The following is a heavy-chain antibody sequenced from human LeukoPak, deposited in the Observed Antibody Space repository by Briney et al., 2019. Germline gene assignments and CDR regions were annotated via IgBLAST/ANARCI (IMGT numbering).Heavy chain of an antibody. Sequence: GGSLRLSCVGALGRHWMGWVRQAPGKGLEWVANIKEDGSQKYYMDSVKGRFTISRDNAKSSLFLQMNDLRVEDTAVYYCTRDQMWGQGTLVTVSS. CDR1: LGRHW. V-gene: IGHV3-7*01. CDR3: TRDQM. J-gene: IGHJ4*02. CDR2: IKEDGSQK. D-gene: IGHD5-24*01.